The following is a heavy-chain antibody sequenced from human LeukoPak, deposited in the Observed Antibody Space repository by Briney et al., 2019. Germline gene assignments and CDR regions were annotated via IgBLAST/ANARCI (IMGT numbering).Heavy chain of an antibody. V-gene: IGHV4-39*01. Sequence: SETLSLTCTVSGGSISSSSYYWGWIRQPPGKGLEWIGSIYYSGSTYYNPSLKSRVTISVDTSKNQFSLKLSSVTAADTAVYYCARQGGPYYYDNSGPIGAYYFDYWGQGTLVTVSS. D-gene: IGHD3-22*01. J-gene: IGHJ4*02. CDR2: IYYSGST. CDR1: GGSISSSSYY. CDR3: ARQGGPYYYDNSGPIGAYYFDY.